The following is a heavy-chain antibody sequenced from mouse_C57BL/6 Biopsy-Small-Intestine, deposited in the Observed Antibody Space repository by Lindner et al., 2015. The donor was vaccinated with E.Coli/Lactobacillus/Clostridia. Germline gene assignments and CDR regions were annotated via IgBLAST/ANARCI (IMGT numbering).Heavy chain of an antibody. V-gene: IGHV1-53*01. CDR1: GYSFTGYY. J-gene: IGHJ3*02. CDR2: INPNSGGT. D-gene: IGHD1-1*01. CDR3: TRSPYDYSNHFDW. Sequence: SVKVSCKASGYSFTGYYMHWVRQAPGQGPEWLGLINPNSGGTDYAQNFQGRVTMTRDTSISTVYMELSSLRSDDTAVYYCTRSPYDYSNHFDWWGQGTLVTVS.